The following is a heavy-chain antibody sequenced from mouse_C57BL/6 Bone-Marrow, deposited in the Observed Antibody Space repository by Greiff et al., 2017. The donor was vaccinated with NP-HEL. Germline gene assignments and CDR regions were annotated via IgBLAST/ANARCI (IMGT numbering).Heavy chain of an antibody. V-gene: IGHV1-18*01. D-gene: IGHD1-1*01. Sequence: EVKLVESGPELVKPGASVKIPCKASGYTFTDYNMDWVKQSHGKSLEWIGDINPNNGGTIYNQKFKGKATLTVDKSSSTAYMELRSLTSEDTAVYYCAREDTTPWFAYWGQGTLVTVSA. J-gene: IGHJ3*01. CDR2: INPNNGGT. CDR1: GYTFTDYN. CDR3: AREDTTPWFAY.